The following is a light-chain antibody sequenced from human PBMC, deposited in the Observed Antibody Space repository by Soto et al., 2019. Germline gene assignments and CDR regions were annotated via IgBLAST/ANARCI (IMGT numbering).Light chain of an antibody. V-gene: IGLV2-8*01. CDR3: SSYAGSNNLV. CDR2: EVS. J-gene: IGLJ3*02. Sequence: QSVLTQPPSASGSPGQSVTISCTGTSSDVGGYNYVSWYRQHPGKAPKLMIYEVSKRPSGVPDRFSGSKSGNTASLTVSGLQAEYEADYYFSSYAGSNNLVFGGGTKLTVL. CDR1: SSDVGGYNY.